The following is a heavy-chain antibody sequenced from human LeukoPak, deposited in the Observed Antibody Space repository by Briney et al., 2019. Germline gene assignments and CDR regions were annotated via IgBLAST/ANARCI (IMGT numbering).Heavy chain of an antibody. D-gene: IGHD3-22*01. Sequence: GGSLRLSCAASGFTFSSCWMTWVRQAPGKGRKWWANIKEDGSKKNYVDSVKGRFTIFRDNAKNSLYLQMNSLRAEDTAVYYCATPLDYYDSSGYHQGGDWGQGTLDTVSS. CDR1: GFTFSSCW. CDR3: ATPLDYYDSSGYHQGGD. V-gene: IGHV3-7*03. J-gene: IGHJ4*02. CDR2: IKEDGSKK.